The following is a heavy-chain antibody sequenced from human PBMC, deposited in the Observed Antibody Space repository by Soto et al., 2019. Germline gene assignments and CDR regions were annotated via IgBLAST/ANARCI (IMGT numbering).Heavy chain of an antibody. D-gene: IGHD3-3*01. CDR2: ISAYNGNT. V-gene: IGHV1-18*01. CDR3: AKLRPSEYDFWPGSFDY. Sequence: ASVKVSCKASGYTFTSYGISWVRQAPGQGLEWMGWISAYNGNTNYAQKLQGRVTMTTDTSTSTAYMELNSLRAEDTAVYYCAKLRPSEYDFWPGSFDYWGQGTLVTVSS. CDR1: GYTFTSYG. J-gene: IGHJ4*02.